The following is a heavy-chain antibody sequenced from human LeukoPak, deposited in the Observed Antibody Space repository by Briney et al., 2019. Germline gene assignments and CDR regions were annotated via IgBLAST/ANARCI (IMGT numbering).Heavy chain of an antibody. CDR1: GFSFRNYA. J-gene: IGHJ4*02. V-gene: IGHV3-64*02. CDR3: ARYRDIPAAQRGAFDF. Sequence: GGSLGLSCVASGFSFRNYAIHWVRQAPGKGLEYVSVINTDGRITYYADSVKGRFTISRDNSKNTVYLQMGSLRGEDMAVYYCARYRDIPAAQRGAFDFWGQGTLVTVSS. D-gene: IGHD2-2*01. CDR2: INTDGRIT.